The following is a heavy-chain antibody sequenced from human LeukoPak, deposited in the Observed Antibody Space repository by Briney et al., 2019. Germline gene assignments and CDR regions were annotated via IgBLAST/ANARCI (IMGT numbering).Heavy chain of an antibody. J-gene: IGHJ4*02. CDR1: GFTVSSNY. CDR2: IYSGGST. CDR3: AKALYYYDSSGYSMFDY. V-gene: IGHV3-66*01. D-gene: IGHD3-22*01. Sequence: PGGSLRLSCAASGFTVSSNYMSWVRQAPGKGLEWVSVIYSGGSTYYADSVKGRFTISRDNSKNTLYLQMNSLRAEDTAVYYCAKALYYYDSSGYSMFDYWGQGTLVTVSS.